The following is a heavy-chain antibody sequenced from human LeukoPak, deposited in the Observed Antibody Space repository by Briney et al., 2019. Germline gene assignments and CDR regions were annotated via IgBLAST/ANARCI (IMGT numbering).Heavy chain of an antibody. V-gene: IGHV3-64*01. CDR3: ARGYYDSSGNYQALFDF. CDR2: ISSNGGST. CDR1: GFTFSSYS. Sequence: HPGGCLLHPFGASGFTFSSYSMHWVRQAPGKGLEYVSAISSNGGSTYYANSVKGTFTMSPDNSKNTLYLQMGSLRAEDMAVYYCARGYYDSSGNYQALFDFWGQGTVGTLSS. D-gene: IGHD3-22*01. J-gene: IGHJ4*02.